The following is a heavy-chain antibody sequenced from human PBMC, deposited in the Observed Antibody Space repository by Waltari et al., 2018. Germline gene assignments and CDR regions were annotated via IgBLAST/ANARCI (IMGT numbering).Heavy chain of an antibody. CDR2: IQYDGNTK. CDR1: GFTFSNYG. CDR3: VKEGDFDS. Sequence: QVQLVESGGGVVQPGGSLRLSCAASGFTFSNYGMTWVRRAPGKGLEWVAFIQYDGNTKYYADSVKGRFTISRDNSNNKLYVQMNSLRSEDTAVYYCVKEGDFDSWGQGLLVTVSS. V-gene: IGHV3-30*02. J-gene: IGHJ4*01.